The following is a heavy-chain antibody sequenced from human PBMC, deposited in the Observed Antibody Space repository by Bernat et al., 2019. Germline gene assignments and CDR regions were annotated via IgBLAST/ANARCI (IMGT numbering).Heavy chain of an antibody. D-gene: IGHD3-10*01. J-gene: IGHJ3*02. CDR1: GFTFSDFW. CDR3: ATGASVGI. Sequence: EVQLVESGGGLVQPGGSLRLSYAASGFTFSDFWMSWVRQAPGKGLEWVANIKQDGSEKYYVDSVKGRFTISRDNAKNSLYLQMNSLRAEDTAVYYCATGASVGIWGQGTMVTVSS. CDR2: IKQDGSEK. V-gene: IGHV3-7*03.